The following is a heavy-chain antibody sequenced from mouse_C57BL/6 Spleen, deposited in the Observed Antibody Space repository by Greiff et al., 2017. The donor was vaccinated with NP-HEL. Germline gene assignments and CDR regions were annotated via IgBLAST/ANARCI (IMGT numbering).Heavy chain of an antibody. D-gene: IGHD2-3*01. J-gene: IGHJ4*01. V-gene: IGHV5-17*01. Sequence: EVQRVESGGGLVKPGGSLKLSCAASGFTFSDYGMHWVRQAPEKGLEWVAYISSGSSTIYYADTVKGRFTISRDNAKNTLFLQMTSLRSEDTAMYYCARSGYYGSYYAMDYWGQGTSVTVSS. CDR3: ARSGYYGSYYAMDY. CDR1: GFTFSDYG. CDR2: ISSGSSTI.